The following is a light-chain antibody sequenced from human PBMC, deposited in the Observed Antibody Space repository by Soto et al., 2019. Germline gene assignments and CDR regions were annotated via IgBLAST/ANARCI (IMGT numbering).Light chain of an antibody. CDR2: KAS. CDR1: QSISSW. CDR3: QQYDSYSWT. Sequence: DIPMTQSPSTLSASVGDRVTITCRASQSISSWLAWYQHKPGKAPKVLIYKASSLESGVPSRFSGSGSGTEFTLTISSLQPDDFATYYCQQYDSYSWTFGQGTKVELK. V-gene: IGKV1-5*03. J-gene: IGKJ1*01.